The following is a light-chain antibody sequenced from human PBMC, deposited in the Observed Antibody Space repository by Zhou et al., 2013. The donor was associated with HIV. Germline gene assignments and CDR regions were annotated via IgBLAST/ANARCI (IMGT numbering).Light chain of an antibody. V-gene: IGKV3-15*01. CDR3: QQYNNWPPLT. J-gene: IGKJ4*01. Sequence: EIVMTQSPATLSVSPGERATLSCRASQSVSTNLAWYQQKPGQAPRLLIYGAITRATGIPARFSGSRSGTEFTLTISSMQSEDSAVYYCQQYNNWPPLTFGGGTKVEIK. CDR1: QSVSTN. CDR2: GAI.